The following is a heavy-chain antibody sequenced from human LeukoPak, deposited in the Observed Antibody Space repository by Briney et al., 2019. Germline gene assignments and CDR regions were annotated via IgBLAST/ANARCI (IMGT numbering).Heavy chain of an antibody. Sequence: GESLKISCKASGYSFTSQWIGWVRQMPGKGLEWVSGISGSGGSTHYADSVKGRFTISRDNSKNTVYLQMNSLRAEDTAIYYCVKGGNGYCTNGICSPRVVAAIDYWGQGTLVTVSS. CDR2: ISGSGGST. CDR1: GYSFTSQW. V-gene: IGHV3-23*01. J-gene: IGHJ4*02. CDR3: VKGGNGYCTNGICSPRVVAAIDY. D-gene: IGHD2-8*01.